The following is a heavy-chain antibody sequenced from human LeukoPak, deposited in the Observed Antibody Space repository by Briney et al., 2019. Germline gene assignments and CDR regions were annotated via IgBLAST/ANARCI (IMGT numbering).Heavy chain of an antibody. J-gene: IGHJ4*02. D-gene: IGHD6-13*01. CDR1: GFTFSSYA. CDR2: ISGSGGST. CDR3: AKLGAAAVFFDY. V-gene: IGHV3-23*01. Sequence: GGSLRLSCAASGFTFSSYAMSWVRQAPGKGLEWVSGISGSGGSTYYADSVKGRFTISRDNSRNTVYLQMNSLRAEDTAVYYCAKLGAAAVFFDYWGQGTLVTVSS.